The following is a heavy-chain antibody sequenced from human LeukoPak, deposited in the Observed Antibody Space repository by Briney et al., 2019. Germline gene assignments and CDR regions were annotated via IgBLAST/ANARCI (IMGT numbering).Heavy chain of an antibody. D-gene: IGHD6-19*01. CDR1: GYSISSGYY. CDR2: INHSGST. CDR3: ARGGVQWNWFDP. Sequence: SETLSLTCAVSGYSISSGYYWSWIRQPPGKGLEWIGEINHSGSTNYNPSLKSRVTISVDTSKNQFSLKLSSVTAADTAVYYCARGGVQWNWFDPWGQGTLVTVSS. V-gene: IGHV4-34*01. J-gene: IGHJ5*02.